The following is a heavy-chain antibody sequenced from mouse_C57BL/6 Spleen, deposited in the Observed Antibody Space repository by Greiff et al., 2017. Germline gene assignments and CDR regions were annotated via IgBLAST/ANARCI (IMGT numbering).Heavy chain of an antibody. J-gene: IGHJ2*01. CDR3: AGGNYDFDY. CDR2: INPNNGGT. CDR1: GYTFTDYY. Sequence: VQLQQSGPELVKPGASVKISCKASGYTFTDYYMNWVKQSHGKSLEWIGDINPNNGGTSYNQKFKGKATLTVDKSSSTAYMELRSLTSEDSAVYYCAGGNYDFDYWGQGTTLTVSS. V-gene: IGHV1-26*01. D-gene: IGHD2-1*01.